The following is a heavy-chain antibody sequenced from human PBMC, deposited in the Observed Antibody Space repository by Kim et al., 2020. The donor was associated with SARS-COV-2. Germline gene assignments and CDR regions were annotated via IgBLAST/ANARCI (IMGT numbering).Heavy chain of an antibody. V-gene: IGHV3-30*18. J-gene: IGHJ6*02. CDR1: GFTFSSYG. CDR2: ISYDGSNK. Sequence: GGSLRLSCAASGFTFSSYGMHWVRQAPGKGLEWVAVISYDGSNKYYADSVKGRFTISRDNSKNTLYLQMNSLRAEDTAVYYCAKDQDTKHCSSTSCYKRGYYGMDVWGQGTTVTVSS. D-gene: IGHD2-2*02. CDR3: AKDQDTKHCSSTSCYKRGYYGMDV.